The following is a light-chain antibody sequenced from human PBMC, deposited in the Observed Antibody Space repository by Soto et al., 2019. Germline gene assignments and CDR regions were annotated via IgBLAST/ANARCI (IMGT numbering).Light chain of an antibody. CDR1: QSVSSSY. CDR2: GAS. Sequence: EIVLTQSPGTLSLSPGERATLSCRASQSVSSSYLAWYQQKPGQAPRLLIYGASSRATGIPDRFSGSVSGTDVTLTISRLEPEDFAVDYCQSPGTFGQGTKLEIK. V-gene: IGKV3-20*01. CDR3: QSPGT. J-gene: IGKJ2*01.